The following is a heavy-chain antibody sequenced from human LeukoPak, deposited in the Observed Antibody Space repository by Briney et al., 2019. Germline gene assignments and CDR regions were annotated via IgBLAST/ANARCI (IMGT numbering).Heavy chain of an antibody. J-gene: IGHJ4*02. CDR2: IRYDGSNK. Sequence: GGSLRLSCAASGFIFSDYSMHWVRQAPGKGLEWVTFIRYDGSNKYYADSVKGRFTISRDNSKNTLYLQMSSLRAEDTALYYCTVPRPGDGDFFDYWGQGTLVTVSS. D-gene: IGHD2-21*01. V-gene: IGHV3-30*02. CDR3: TVPRPGDGDFFDY. CDR1: GFIFSDYS.